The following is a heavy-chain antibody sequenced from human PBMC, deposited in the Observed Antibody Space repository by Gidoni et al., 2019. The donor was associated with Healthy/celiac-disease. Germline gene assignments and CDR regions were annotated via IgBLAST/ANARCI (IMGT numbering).Heavy chain of an antibody. CDR2: INHSGST. CDR1: GGSFSGYY. V-gene: IGHV4-34*01. J-gene: IGHJ4*02. Sequence: QVQLQQWGAGLLKPSETLSLTCAVYGGSFSGYYWSWIRQPPGKGLEWIGEINHSGSTNYNPSLKSRVTISVDTSKNQFSLKLSSVTAADTAVYYCARGTGVGANDYWGQGTLVTVSS. CDR3: ARGTGVGANDY. D-gene: IGHD1-26*01.